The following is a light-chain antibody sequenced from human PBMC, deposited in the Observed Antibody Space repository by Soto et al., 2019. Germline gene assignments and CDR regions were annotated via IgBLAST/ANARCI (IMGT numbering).Light chain of an antibody. V-gene: IGKV1-39*01. CDR2: AAS. CDR3: QQSYSTRT. CDR1: QSISSY. Sequence: DIQMTQSPYSLSASVGDRVTITCRASQSISSYLNWYQQKPGKAPKLLIYAASSLQSGVPSRFSGSGSGTDFTLTISSLQPEDFATYYFQQSYSTRTFGHGTKVYIK. J-gene: IGKJ3*01.